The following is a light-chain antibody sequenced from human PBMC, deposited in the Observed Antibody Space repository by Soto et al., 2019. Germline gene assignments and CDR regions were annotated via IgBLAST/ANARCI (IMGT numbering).Light chain of an antibody. CDR3: QYYDSSRSGWV. CDR1: SSNIGAGYD. J-gene: IGLJ3*02. CDR2: GKS. Sequence: QSVLTQPPSVSGAPGQRVTISCTGSSSNIGAGYDVHWYQQLPGTAPKLLIYGKSNRPSGVPDRFAGSKSGTSASLAITGLQGEDEADYFSQYYDSSRSGWVFGGGTKHTVL. V-gene: IGLV1-40*01.